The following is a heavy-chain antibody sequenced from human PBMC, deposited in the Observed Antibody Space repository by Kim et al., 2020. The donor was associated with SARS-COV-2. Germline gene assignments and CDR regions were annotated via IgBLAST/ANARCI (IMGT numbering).Heavy chain of an antibody. CDR3: AREFDKTVDYVWGSYRLHYFDY. Sequence: GGSLRLSCAASGFTFSSYWMSWVRQAPGKGLEWVANIKQDGSEKYYVDSVKGRFTISRDNAKNSLYLQMNSLRAEDTAVYYCAREFDKTVDYVWGSYRLHYFDYWGQGTLVTVSS. CDR2: IKQDGSEK. CDR1: GFTFSSYW. D-gene: IGHD3-16*01. V-gene: IGHV3-7*03. J-gene: IGHJ4*02.